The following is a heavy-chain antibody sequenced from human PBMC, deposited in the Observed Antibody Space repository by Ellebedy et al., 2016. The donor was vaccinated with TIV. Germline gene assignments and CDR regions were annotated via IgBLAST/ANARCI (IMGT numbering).Heavy chain of an antibody. CDR2: INPSGGST. Sequence: AASVKVSCKASGYTFYTYDMHWVRQAPGQGLEWMGTINPSGGSTSYAQKFQSTVTMTRDTSTSTVYMELSSLRSEDTAVYYCARRGVPGSFDYWGQGTLVTVSS. CDR1: GYTFYTYD. V-gene: IGHV1-46*02. D-gene: IGHD3-10*01. CDR3: ARRGVPGSFDY. J-gene: IGHJ4*02.